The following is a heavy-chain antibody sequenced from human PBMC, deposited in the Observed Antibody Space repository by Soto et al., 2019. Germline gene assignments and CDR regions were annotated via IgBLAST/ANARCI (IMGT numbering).Heavy chain of an antibody. Sequence: QVQLVESGGGVVQPGRSLRLSCAASGFTFSSYGMHWVRQAPGKGLEWVAVISYDGSNKYYADSVKGRFTISRDNSKNTLYLQMNSLRDEDTAVYYCAKAPPYYYGSGSYFDYWGQGTLVTVSS. CDR1: GFTFSSYG. V-gene: IGHV3-30*18. CDR3: AKAPPYYYGSGSYFDY. D-gene: IGHD3-10*01. J-gene: IGHJ4*02. CDR2: ISYDGSNK.